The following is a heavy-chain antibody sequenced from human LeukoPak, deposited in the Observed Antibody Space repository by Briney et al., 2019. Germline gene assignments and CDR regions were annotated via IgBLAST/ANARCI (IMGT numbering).Heavy chain of an antibody. J-gene: IGHJ6*02. Sequence: SETLSLTCTVSGGSISSSSYYWGWIRQPPGKGLEWIGSIYYSGSTYYNPSLKSRATISVDTSKNQFSLKLSSVTAADTAVYYCARQKDDRGNYYYYGMDVWGQGTTVTVSS. CDR2: IYYSGST. V-gene: IGHV4-39*01. D-gene: IGHD3-10*01. CDR3: ARQKDDRGNYYYYGMDV. CDR1: GGSISSSSYY.